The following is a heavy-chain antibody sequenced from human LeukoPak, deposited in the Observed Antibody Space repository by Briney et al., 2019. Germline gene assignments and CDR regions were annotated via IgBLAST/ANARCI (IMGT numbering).Heavy chain of an antibody. CDR1: GYTFTSYD. D-gene: IGHD5-12*01. CDR3: ARVGYSGYDYGNWFDP. Sequence: ASVKVSCKASGYTFTSYDINWVRQATGQGLEWMGWMNPNSGNTGYAQKFQGRVTIPRNTSISTAYMELSSLRSEDTDVYYCARVGYSGYDYGNWFDPWGQGTLVTVSS. J-gene: IGHJ5*02. V-gene: IGHV1-8*03. CDR2: MNPNSGNT.